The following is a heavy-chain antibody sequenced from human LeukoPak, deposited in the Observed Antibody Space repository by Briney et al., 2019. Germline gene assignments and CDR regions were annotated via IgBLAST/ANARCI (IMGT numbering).Heavy chain of an antibody. CDR1: GFTVSSIH. D-gene: IGHD3-22*01. J-gene: IGHJ4*02. V-gene: IGHV3-53*01. Sequence: PGGSLRLSCAASGFTVSSIHMSWVRQAPGKGLEWVSVIYGGGSTYYADSVKGRFTISRDNSKNTPYLQMNSLRAEDTAVYYCARGSGYYLGNYWGQGTLVTVSS. CDR2: IYGGGST. CDR3: ARGSGYYLGNY.